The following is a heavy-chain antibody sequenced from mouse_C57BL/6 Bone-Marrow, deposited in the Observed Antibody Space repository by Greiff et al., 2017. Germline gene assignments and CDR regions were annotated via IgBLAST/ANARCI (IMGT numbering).Heavy chain of an antibody. CDR1: GYTFTGYW. CDR2: ILPGIGST. J-gene: IGHJ3*01. Sequence: QVQLKESGAELMKPGASVKLSCKATGYTFTGYWIEWVKQRPGHGLEWIGEILPGIGSTNYNEKFKGKATFTAVTSSNTAYMQLSSLTTEDSAIYYCERSFYYDYGGFAYWGQGTLVTVSA. CDR3: ERSFYYDYGGFAY. V-gene: IGHV1-9*01. D-gene: IGHD2-4*01.